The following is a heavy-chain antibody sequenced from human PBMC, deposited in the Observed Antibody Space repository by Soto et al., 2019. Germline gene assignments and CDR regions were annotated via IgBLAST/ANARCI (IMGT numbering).Heavy chain of an antibody. CDR3: ARDLVGVEVLRYFDWLPYDY. J-gene: IGHJ4*02. V-gene: IGHV3-21*01. CDR2: ISSSSSYI. Sequence: GGSLRLSCAASGFTFSSYSMNWVRQAPGKGLEWVSSISSSSSYIYYADSVKGRFTISRDNAKNSLYLQMNSLRAEDTAVYYCARDLVGVEVLRYFDWLPYDYWGQGPLVTVSS. CDR1: GFTFSSYS. D-gene: IGHD3-9*01.